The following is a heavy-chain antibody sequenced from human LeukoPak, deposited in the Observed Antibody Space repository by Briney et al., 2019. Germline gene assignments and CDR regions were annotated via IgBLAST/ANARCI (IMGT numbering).Heavy chain of an antibody. J-gene: IGHJ4*02. CDR1: GGSSSGYY. CDR3: ARHFTAMAPGGY. D-gene: IGHD5-18*01. Sequence: SETLSLTCTVSGGSSSGYYWGWIRHPPGKGLEWIGSIYHSGSTYYNPSLKSRVTISVDTSKNQFSLKLSSVTAADTAVYYCARHFTAMAPGGYWGQGTLVTVSS. CDR2: IYHSGST. V-gene: IGHV4-38-2*02.